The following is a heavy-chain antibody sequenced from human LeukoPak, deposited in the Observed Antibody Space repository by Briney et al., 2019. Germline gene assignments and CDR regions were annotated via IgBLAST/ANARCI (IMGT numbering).Heavy chain of an antibody. CDR1: GGSFSGYY. J-gene: IGHJ6*02. CDR2: INHSGST. V-gene: IGHV4-34*01. D-gene: IGHD5-18*01. Sequence: SETLSLTCAVYGGSFSGYYWSWIRQPPGKGLEWIGEINHSGSTNYNPSLNSRVTISVDTSKNQFSLKLSSVTAADTAVYYCAKLYSYGLGRPIYGMDVWGQGTTVTVSS. CDR3: AKLYSYGLGRPIYGMDV.